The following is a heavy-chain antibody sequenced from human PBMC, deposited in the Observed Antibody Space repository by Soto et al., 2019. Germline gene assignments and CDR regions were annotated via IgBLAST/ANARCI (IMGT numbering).Heavy chain of an antibody. D-gene: IGHD1-26*01. J-gene: IGHJ4*02. V-gene: IGHV4-30-4*01. Sequence: QVQLQESGPGLVKPSQTLSLTCTVSGTTISSGDHYWSWISQAPGKGLELIGYMYYTGKTYYNTSLQSRITLSVDTSKNQFSLKMTSVTAADTAMYFCARVYGRGDYFDFWGRGTLVSVSS. CDR3: ARVYGRGDYFDF. CDR1: GTTISSGDHY. CDR2: MYYTGKT.